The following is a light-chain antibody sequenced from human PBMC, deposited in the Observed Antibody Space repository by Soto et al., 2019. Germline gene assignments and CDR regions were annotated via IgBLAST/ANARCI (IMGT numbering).Light chain of an antibody. CDR3: QQLNSYPFGYT. CDR2: AAS. Sequence: DIQLTQSPSFPSASVGDRVTITCRASQGISSYLAWYQQKPGKAPKLLIYAASTLQSGVPSRFSGSGSGTEFTLTISSLQPEDFATYFCQQLNSYPFGYTFGQGTKLEIK. V-gene: IGKV1-9*01. CDR1: QGISSY. J-gene: IGKJ2*01.